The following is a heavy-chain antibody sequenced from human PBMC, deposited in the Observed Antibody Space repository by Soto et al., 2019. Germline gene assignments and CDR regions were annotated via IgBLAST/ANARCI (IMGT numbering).Heavy chain of an antibody. CDR3: ATSRGFYEAMEV. Sequence: QVQLGQSGAEVKKPGSSVKVSCRSSGGSFRSYAISWVRQAPGQGLEWMGSIMAVFGSATYAHRFQGRAIITADESTTTSYLELSGLQSGDAAVYFCATSRGFYEAMEVWGQGTTVTVSS. D-gene: IGHD3-16*01. CDR2: IMAVFGSA. V-gene: IGHV1-69*01. J-gene: IGHJ6*02. CDR1: GGSFRSYA.